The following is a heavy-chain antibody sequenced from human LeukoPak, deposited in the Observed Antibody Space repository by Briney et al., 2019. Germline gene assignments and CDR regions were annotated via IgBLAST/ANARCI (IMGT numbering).Heavy chain of an antibody. Sequence: SSETLSLTCAVYGGSFSGYYWSWIRRPPGKGLEWIGEINHSGSTNYNPSLKSRVTISVDTSKNQFSLKLSSVTAADTAVYYCASRRKMATIDYWGQGTLVTVSS. CDR2: INHSGST. J-gene: IGHJ4*02. D-gene: IGHD5-24*01. CDR1: GGSFSGYY. V-gene: IGHV4-34*01. CDR3: ASRRKMATIDY.